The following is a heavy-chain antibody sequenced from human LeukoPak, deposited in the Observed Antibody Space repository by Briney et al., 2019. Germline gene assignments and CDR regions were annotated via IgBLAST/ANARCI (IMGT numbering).Heavy chain of an antibody. CDR1: GYTFTGYY. Sequence: ASVKVSCKASGYTFTGYYMHWVRQAPGQGLEWMGWINPNSGGTNYAQKFQGRVTMTRDTSISTAYMELSRLRSDDTAVYYCARGTYYYDSSGRRVWFDPWGQGTLVTVSS. CDR3: ARGTYYYDSSGRRVWFDP. V-gene: IGHV1-2*02. J-gene: IGHJ5*02. CDR2: INPNSGGT. D-gene: IGHD3-22*01.